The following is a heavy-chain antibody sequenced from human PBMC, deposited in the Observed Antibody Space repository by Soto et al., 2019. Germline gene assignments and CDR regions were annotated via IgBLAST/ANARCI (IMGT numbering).Heavy chain of an antibody. V-gene: IGHV1-46*01. D-gene: IGHD3-22*01. Sequence: QVQLVQSGAEVKKPGASVKVSCKASGYTFTSYYMHWVRQAPGQGLEWMGIINPSGGSTSYAQKFQGRVTMTRDTSTSTVYRELSSLRSEDTAVYYCARPYYYDSSGPYFDYWGQGTLVTVSS. CDR3: ARPYYYDSSGPYFDY. CDR2: INPSGGST. CDR1: GYTFTSYY. J-gene: IGHJ4*02.